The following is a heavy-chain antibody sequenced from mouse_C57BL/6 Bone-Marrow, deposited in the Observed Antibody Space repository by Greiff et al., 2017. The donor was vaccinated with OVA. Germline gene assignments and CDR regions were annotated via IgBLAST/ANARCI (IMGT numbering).Heavy chain of an antibody. CDR2: IDPETGGT. CDR1: GYTFTDYE. Sequence: QVQLQQSGAELVRPGASVTLSCKASGYTFTDYEMHWVKQTPVHGLEWIGAIDPETGGTAYNQKFKGKAMLTADKSSSTAYMELRSLTSEDSAVYYCTRERFAYWGQGTLVTVSA. J-gene: IGHJ3*01. CDR3: TRERFAY. V-gene: IGHV1-15*01.